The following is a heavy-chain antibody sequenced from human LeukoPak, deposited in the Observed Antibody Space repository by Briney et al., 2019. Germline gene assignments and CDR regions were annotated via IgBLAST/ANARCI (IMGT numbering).Heavy chain of an antibody. D-gene: IGHD1-26*01. CDR3: ASGPGTPKGIDY. Sequence: SVKVSCKASGGTFSSYAISWVRQAPGQGLEWMGGIITIFGTANYAQKFQGRVTITADESTSTAYMELSSLRSEDTAVYYCASGPGTPKGIDYWGQGTLVTVSS. J-gene: IGHJ4*02. CDR2: IITIFGTA. CDR1: GGTFSSYA. V-gene: IGHV1-69*13.